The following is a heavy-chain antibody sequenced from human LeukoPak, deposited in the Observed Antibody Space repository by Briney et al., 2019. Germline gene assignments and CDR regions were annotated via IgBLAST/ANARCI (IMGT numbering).Heavy chain of an antibody. J-gene: IGHJ3*01. V-gene: IGHV3-11*03. Sequence: PGGSLRLSCAVSGFTFSDYYMSWVRQAPGKGLEWVSYISSTSSQTNYADSVKGRFIISRGNAKNSLYLQMNSLRADDTAVYYCARPYRALLHDACDVWGQGTMVTVSS. CDR2: ISSTSSQT. CDR3: ARPYRALLHDACDV. D-gene: IGHD2-15*01. CDR1: GFTFSDYY.